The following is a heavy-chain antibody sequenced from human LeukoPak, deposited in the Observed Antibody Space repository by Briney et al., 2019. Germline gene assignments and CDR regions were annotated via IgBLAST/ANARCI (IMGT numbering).Heavy chain of an antibody. CDR3: ARRRRWLQEDAFDI. V-gene: IGHV4-39*07. CDR1: GGSMTSSSYY. Sequence: SETLSLTCIVSGGSMTSSSYYWGWIRQSPGKGLEWIGTIYYNGNTNYNPSLKSRVSISVDTSKKKFSLNLSSMTAADTAVYYCARRRRWLQEDAFDIWGQGTMVTVSS. CDR2: IYYNGNT. D-gene: IGHD5-24*01. J-gene: IGHJ3*02.